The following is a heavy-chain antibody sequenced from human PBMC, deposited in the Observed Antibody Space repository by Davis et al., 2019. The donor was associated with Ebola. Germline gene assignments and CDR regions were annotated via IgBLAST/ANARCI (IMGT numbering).Heavy chain of an antibody. CDR1: NYSISSGYY. Sequence: PSETLSLTCAVSNYSISSGYYWGWIRQPPGKGLEWIGSIYYSGSTFYNPSLKSRITISVDTSKNHFSLNLRSVTAADTAVYYCARDFPDVGPFDPWGQGTLVTVSS. V-gene: IGHV4-38-2*02. CDR2: IYYSGST. CDR3: ARDFPDVGPFDP. J-gene: IGHJ5*02.